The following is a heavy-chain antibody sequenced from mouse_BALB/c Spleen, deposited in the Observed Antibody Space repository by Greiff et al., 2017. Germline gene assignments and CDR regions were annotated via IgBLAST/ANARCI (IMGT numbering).Heavy chain of an antibody. Sequence: LQESGAELARPGASVKLSCKASGYTFTSYWMQWVKQRPGQGLEWIGAIYPGDGDTRYTQKFKGKATLTADKSSSTAYMQLSSLASEDSAVYYCARGTTGTSAMDYWGQGTSVTVSS. CDR2: IYPGDGDT. CDR1: GYTFTSYW. CDR3: ARGTTGTSAMDY. D-gene: IGHD4-1*02. J-gene: IGHJ4*01. V-gene: IGHV1-87*01.